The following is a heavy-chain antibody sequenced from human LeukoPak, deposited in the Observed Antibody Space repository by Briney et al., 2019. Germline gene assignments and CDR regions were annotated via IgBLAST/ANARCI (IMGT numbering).Heavy chain of an antibody. Sequence: ASVKVSCKASGYTFSTYTMHWVRQAPGQGLEWMGWINTNTGNPTYAQGFTGRYVFSLDTSVSTAYLQISSLKAEDTAVYYCARGNYDSSGYQTRWGQGTLVTVSS. D-gene: IGHD3-22*01. CDR1: GYTFSTYT. J-gene: IGHJ4*02. CDR2: INTNTGNP. V-gene: IGHV7-4-1*02. CDR3: ARGNYDSSGYQTR.